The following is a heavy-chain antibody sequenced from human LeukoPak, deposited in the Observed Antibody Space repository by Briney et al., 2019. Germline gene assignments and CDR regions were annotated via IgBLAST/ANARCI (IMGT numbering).Heavy chain of an antibody. CDR3: AREGYDILIGYYSADNWFDP. CDR1: GYTFTGYY. CDR2: INPNSGGT. D-gene: IGHD3-9*01. Sequence: ASVKVSCKASGYTFTGYYMHWVRQAPGQGLEWMGWINPNSGGTNYAQKFQGRVTMTRDTSISTAYMELSRLRSDDTAVYYCAREGYDILIGYYSADNWFDPWGQGTLVTVSS. V-gene: IGHV1-2*02. J-gene: IGHJ5*02.